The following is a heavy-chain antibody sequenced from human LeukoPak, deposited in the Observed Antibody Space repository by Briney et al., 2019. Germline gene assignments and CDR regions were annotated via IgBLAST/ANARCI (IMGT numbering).Heavy chain of an antibody. D-gene: IGHD6-19*01. CDR2: LYSGGST. CDR1: GFTVSSTY. CDR3: AKDRWQGIAVAGSGY. J-gene: IGHJ4*02. Sequence: GGSLRLSCAASGFTVSSTYMSWVRQAPGKGLEWVSTLYSGGSTHYADSVKGRFTISRDNSKNTLYLQMNSLRAEDTAVYYCAKDRWQGIAVAGSGYWGQGTLVTVSS. V-gene: IGHV3-53*01.